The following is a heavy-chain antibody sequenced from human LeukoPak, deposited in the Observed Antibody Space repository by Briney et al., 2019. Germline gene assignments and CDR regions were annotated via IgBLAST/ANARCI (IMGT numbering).Heavy chain of an antibody. V-gene: IGHV1-18*01. CDR3: ARPRVGAELDAFDI. CDR2: ISAYNGKT. J-gene: IGHJ3*02. CDR1: GYTFTSYD. D-gene: IGHD1-26*01. Sequence: GASVKVSCKASGYTFTSYDINWVRQATGQGLEWMGWISAYNGKTGYSQKLQGRVTMTTDTSTSTAYMELRSLRSDDTAVYYCARPRVGAELDAFDIWGQGTMVTVSS.